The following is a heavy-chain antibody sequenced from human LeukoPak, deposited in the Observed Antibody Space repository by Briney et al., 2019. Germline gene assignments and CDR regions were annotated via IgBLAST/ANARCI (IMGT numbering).Heavy chain of an antibody. Sequence: GASVKVSCKASGGTFSSYAISWVRQAPGQGLEWMGWISAYNGNTNYAQKLQGRVTMTTDTSTSTAYMELRSLRSDDTAVYYCARVYYDSSGSPSDYWGQGTLVTVSS. V-gene: IGHV1-18*01. CDR3: ARVYYDSSGSPSDY. D-gene: IGHD3-22*01. J-gene: IGHJ4*02. CDR1: GGTFSSYA. CDR2: ISAYNGNT.